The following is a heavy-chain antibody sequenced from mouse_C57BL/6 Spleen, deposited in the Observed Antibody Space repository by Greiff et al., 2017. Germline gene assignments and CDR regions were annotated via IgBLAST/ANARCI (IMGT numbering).Heavy chain of an antibody. CDR2: IDPEDGDT. D-gene: IGHD2-2*01. V-gene: IGHV14-1*01. CDR1: GFNIKDYY. J-gene: IGHJ3*01. CDR3: TTGLRREAWCAY. Sequence: VQLQQSGAELVRPGASVKLSCTASGFNIKDYYMHWVKQRPEQGLEWIGRIDPEDGDTEYAPKFQGKATMTADTSSNTAYLQLSSLTSEDTAVYYCTTGLRREAWCAYWGQGTLVTVSA.